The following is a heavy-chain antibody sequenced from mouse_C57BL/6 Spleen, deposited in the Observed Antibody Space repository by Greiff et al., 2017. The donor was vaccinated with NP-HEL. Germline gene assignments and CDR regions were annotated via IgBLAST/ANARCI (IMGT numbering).Heavy chain of an antibody. CDR2: IYPRSGST. Sequence: QVQLQQSGAELARPGASVKLSCKASGYTFTSYGISWVKQRTGQGLEWIGEIYPRSGSTYYNEKFKGKATLTADKSSSTAYMELRSLTSEDSAVYFCAREEETIGLPWYFDVWGTGTTVTVSS. V-gene: IGHV1-81*01. CDR3: AREEETIGLPWYFDV. J-gene: IGHJ1*03. D-gene: IGHD2-14*01. CDR1: GYTFTSYG.